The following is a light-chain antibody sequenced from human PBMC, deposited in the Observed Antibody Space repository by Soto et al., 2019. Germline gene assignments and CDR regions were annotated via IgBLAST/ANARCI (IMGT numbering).Light chain of an antibody. V-gene: IGKV1-5*01. Sequence: IQLTQSPSTLSGSVGDRVTITCRASQGVSTWLAWYQQTPGKAPKLLMYDASTLESGAPARFSGSGSGTEFTLTISSLQPEDFATYHCQEYKTWTFGQGTRLEI. CDR2: DAS. CDR1: QGVSTW. CDR3: QEYKTWT. J-gene: IGKJ5*01.